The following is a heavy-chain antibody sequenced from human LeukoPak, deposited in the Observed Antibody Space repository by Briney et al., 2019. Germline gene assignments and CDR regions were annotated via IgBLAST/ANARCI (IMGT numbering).Heavy chain of an antibody. Sequence: GGSLRLSCAASGFTFDDYAMHWVRQAPGKGLEWVSGISWNSGSIGYADSVKGRFTISRDNAKTSLYLQMSSLTAEDTALYYCAKDLGPGSMATSPGFDYWGQGTLVTVSS. J-gene: IGHJ4*02. CDR2: ISWNSGSI. V-gene: IGHV3-9*01. CDR1: GFTFDDYA. D-gene: IGHD5-24*01. CDR3: AKDLGPGSMATSPGFDY.